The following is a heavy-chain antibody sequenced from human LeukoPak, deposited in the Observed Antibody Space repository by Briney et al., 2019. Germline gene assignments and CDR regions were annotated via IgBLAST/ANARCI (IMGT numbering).Heavy chain of an antibody. CDR2: INPSGGST. V-gene: IGHV1-46*01. Sequence: ASVKVSSKASGYTFTSYYMHWVRQAPGQGLEWMGIINPSGGSTSYAQKFQGRVTMTRDTSTSTVYMELSSLRSEDTAVYYCARGPPDTAMAMGTLDYWGQGTLVTVPS. D-gene: IGHD5-18*01. CDR1: GYTFTSYY. J-gene: IGHJ4*02. CDR3: ARGPPDTAMAMGTLDY.